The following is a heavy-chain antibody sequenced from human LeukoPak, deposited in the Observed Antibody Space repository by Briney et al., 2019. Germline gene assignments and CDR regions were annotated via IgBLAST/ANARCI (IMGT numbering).Heavy chain of an antibody. Sequence: ASVKVSCKASGYTFTNNYLHWVRQAPGQGLEWMGWISSYNGNTKYAQKLQGRVTMTTDTSTGTAYMELRSLRSDDTAVYYCARDRVRSSTSCYDVWGQGTTVTVSS. CDR3: ARDRVRSSTSCYDV. D-gene: IGHD2-2*01. CDR2: ISSYNGNT. CDR1: GYTFTNNY. J-gene: IGHJ6*02. V-gene: IGHV1-18*04.